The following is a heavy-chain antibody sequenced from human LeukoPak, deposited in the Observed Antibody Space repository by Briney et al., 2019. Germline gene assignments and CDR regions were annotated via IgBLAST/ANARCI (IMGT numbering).Heavy chain of an antibody. CDR3: ARRVYYDNSGYSY. CDR1: GFTFRDYF. J-gene: IGHJ4*02. CDR2: ISGSGSTI. D-gene: IGHD3-22*01. V-gene: IGHV3-11*01. Sequence: GSPRLSCATPGFTFRDYFMRWIRQAPGEGVGWVSYISGSGSTIYYADSVKGRFTISRDNAKNSLYLQMNSLRVEDTAVYYCARRVYYDNSGYSYWGQGTLVTVSS.